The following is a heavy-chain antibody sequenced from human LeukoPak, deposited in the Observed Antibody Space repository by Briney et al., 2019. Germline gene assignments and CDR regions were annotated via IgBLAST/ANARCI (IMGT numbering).Heavy chain of an antibody. CDR3: ARVNRDYGDYVDY. Sequence: SETLSLTCAVSGYSISSGSYWGWIRQPPGKGLEWIGSIYHSGSTYYNPSLKSRVTISVDTSKNQFSLKLSSVTAADTAVYYCARVNRDYGDYVDYWGQGTLVTVSS. J-gene: IGHJ4*02. CDR2: IYHSGST. D-gene: IGHD4-17*01. V-gene: IGHV4-38-2*01. CDR1: GYSISSGSY.